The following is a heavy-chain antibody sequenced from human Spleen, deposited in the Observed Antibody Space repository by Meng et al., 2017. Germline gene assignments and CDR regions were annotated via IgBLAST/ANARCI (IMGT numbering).Heavy chain of an antibody. CDR1: GLTYSSYGLTFSSYG. D-gene: IGHD3-22*01. CDR2: ISGSGGST. V-gene: IGHV3-23*01. CDR3: AKDGAYYYDSSWVPSYFDY. J-gene: IGHJ4*02. Sequence: GGSLRLSCVASGLTYSSYGLTFSSYGMSWVRQAPGKGLEWVSAISGSGGSTYYADSVKGRFTISRDNSKNTLYLQMNSLRAEDTAVYYCAKDGAYYYDSSWVPSYFDYWGQETLVTVSS.